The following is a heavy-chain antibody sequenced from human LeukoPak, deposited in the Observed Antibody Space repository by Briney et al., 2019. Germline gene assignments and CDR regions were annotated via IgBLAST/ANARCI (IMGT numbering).Heavy chain of an antibody. CDR2: ISGSGGSS. CDR3: AKDVAYQLPSYFDD. Sequence: GGSLRLSCAASGFTFSSYAMSWVRQAPGQGLEWVSVISGSGGSSYYADSVKGRFTISRDNSKNTLYLQMNSLRVEDTAVYYCAKDVAYQLPSYFDDWGQGTLVTVSS. D-gene: IGHD2-2*01. CDR1: GFTFSSYA. V-gene: IGHV3-23*01. J-gene: IGHJ4*02.